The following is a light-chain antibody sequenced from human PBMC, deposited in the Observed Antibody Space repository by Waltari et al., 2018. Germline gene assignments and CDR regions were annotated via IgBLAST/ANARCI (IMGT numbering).Light chain of an antibody. V-gene: IGLV6-57*04. CDR1: SGSSASAH. J-gene: IGLJ3*02. Sequence: FVLTQPPSVSESPGKTITISCTRSSGSSASAHVPWYQQRPGSAPSTVIYEDNRRPSGVSDRFSGSIDSSSNSASLTISGLKTEDEADYFCQAYDENNPWVIGGGTRLTVL. CDR2: EDN. CDR3: QAYDENNPWV.